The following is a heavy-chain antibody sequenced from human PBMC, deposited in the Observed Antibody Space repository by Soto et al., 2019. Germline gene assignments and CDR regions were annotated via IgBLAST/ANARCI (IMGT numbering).Heavy chain of an antibody. CDR1: GFTFSSYA. V-gene: IGHV3-23*01. CDR2: ISGSGGRT. Sequence: EVQLLESGGGFIQPGGSLRLSCAASGFTFSSYAMSWVRQAPGKGLEWVSAISGSGGRTYYADSLKGRFTISRENSKNTLYLQMNSLRAEDTAVYYCAKDRAAAGLACFDYWGQGTLVTVSS. J-gene: IGHJ4*02. CDR3: AKDRAAAGLACFDY. D-gene: IGHD6-13*01.